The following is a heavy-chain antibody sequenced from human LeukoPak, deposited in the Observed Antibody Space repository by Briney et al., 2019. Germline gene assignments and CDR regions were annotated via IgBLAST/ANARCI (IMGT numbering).Heavy chain of an antibody. D-gene: IGHD6-19*01. V-gene: IGHV3-7*01. CDR2: IKYDGSEK. Sequence: GGSLRFSCAASGFTFSDYWMTWVRQARGKGLEWVANIKYDGSEKYYVDSLRGRFTISRDNAKNSLYLQMNSLRGEDTAVYYCARARQWLGVRNWFDPWGQGTLVTVSS. CDR1: GFTFSDYW. CDR3: ARARQWLGVRNWFDP. J-gene: IGHJ5*02.